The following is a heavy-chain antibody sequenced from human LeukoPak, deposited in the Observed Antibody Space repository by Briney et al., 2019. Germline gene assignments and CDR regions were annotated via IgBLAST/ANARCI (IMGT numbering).Heavy chain of an antibody. CDR1: GGSIGSFY. D-gene: IGHD3-10*01. Sequence: NPSETLSLTCTVSGGSIGSFYWSWIRQPPGKTLEWIANVFHSGNTNYNPSLTSRVTVSVDTSKNQFSLRLTSVTAADTAVYYCARDQGFRYYFDYWGQGTLVTVSS. CDR2: VFHSGNT. CDR3: ARDQGFRYYFDY. J-gene: IGHJ4*02. V-gene: IGHV4-59*01.